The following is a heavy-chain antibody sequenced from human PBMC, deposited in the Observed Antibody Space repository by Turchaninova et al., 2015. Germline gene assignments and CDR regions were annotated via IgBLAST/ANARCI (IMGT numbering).Heavy chain of an antibody. Sequence: QVQLHQWGAGRLKPSETLSLPCAVLGGSFSGYSLSWIREPPGKGVECIGEINHMGSTNYNPSLKSRVTISVDTAKNQFSLKLSSVTAADTAVYYCARVRRIGGYCSGGSCYPFDYWGQGTLVTVSS. D-gene: IGHD2-15*01. CDR2: INHMGST. CDR3: ARVRRIGGYCSGGSCYPFDY. CDR1: GGSFSGYS. J-gene: IGHJ4*02. V-gene: IGHV4-34*01.